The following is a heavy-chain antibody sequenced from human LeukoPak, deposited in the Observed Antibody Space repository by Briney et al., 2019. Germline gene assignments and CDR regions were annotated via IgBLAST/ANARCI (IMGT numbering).Heavy chain of an antibody. CDR2: INPNSGGT. J-gene: IGHJ5*02. Sequence: ASVKVSCKASGYTFTGYYMHWVRQAPGQGLEWMGWINPNSGGTNYAQKFRGRVTMTRDTSISTAYMELSRLRSDDTAVYYCARDDGTTLSNWFDPWGQGTLVTVSS. CDR3: ARDDGTTLSNWFDP. CDR1: GYTFTGYY. D-gene: IGHD1-7*01. V-gene: IGHV1-2*02.